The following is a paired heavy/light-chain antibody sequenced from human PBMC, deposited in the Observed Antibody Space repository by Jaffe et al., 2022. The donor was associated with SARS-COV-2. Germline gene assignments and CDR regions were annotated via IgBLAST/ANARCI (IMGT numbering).Light chain of an antibody. CDR1: ALPKQY. J-gene: IGLJ3*02. V-gene: IGLV3-25*03. Sequence: SFELTQSPSLSVSPGQTARITCSGDALPKQYAYWYQQKPGQAPALVIYKDTERPSGIPGRFSGSSSGTTVMLTISGVQAEDEADYYCQSADSSGTIWVFGGGTKLTVL. CDR3: QSADSSGTIWV. CDR2: KDT.
Heavy chain of an antibody. CDR1: GFSLSTSAVS. V-gene: IGHV2-5*01. CDR3: ARIASGSGWYVDF. D-gene: IGHD6-19*01. CDR2: IYWNDDR. J-gene: IGHJ4*02. Sequence: QITLKESGPTLVKPTQTLTLTCNFSGFSLSTSAVSVGWIRQPPGKALEWLALIYWNDDRRYSPSLKNRLTINKDTSKNQVVLTLTNMDPVDSATYHCARIASGSGWYVDFWGQGTPVTVSS.